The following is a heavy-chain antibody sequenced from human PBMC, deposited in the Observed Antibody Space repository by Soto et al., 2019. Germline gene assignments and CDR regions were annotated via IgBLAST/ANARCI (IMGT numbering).Heavy chain of an antibody. CDR3: ATIAVPPAFDI. Sequence: QVQLVESGGGVVQPGRSLRLSCAASGFIFSSYGMNWVRQAPGKGLEWVAVMSFDGSIKYYADSVKGRFTISRDNSKNPLYLQMNSLRAEDTAVYYCATIAVPPAFDIWGQGTMVTLSS. D-gene: IGHD6-19*01. CDR2: MSFDGSIK. J-gene: IGHJ3*02. V-gene: IGHV3-30*03. CDR1: GFIFSSYG.